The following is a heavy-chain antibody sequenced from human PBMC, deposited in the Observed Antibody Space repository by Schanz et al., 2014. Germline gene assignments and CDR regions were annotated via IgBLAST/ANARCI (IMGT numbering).Heavy chain of an antibody. V-gene: IGHV3-23*01. CDR1: GFTFTTYA. Sequence: EVHLLESGGGLVPPGGPLRLSCAASGFTFTTYAMSWVRQAPGKGLEWVSLISDSGDTAYYADSVKGRFTISRNNFKGALYLQMSSLRAEDTAVYYCAKSLESCPGGRCSRGYFDYWGQGTLVTVSS. D-gene: IGHD2-8*02. J-gene: IGHJ4*02. CDR3: AKSLESCPGGRCSRGYFDY. CDR2: ISDSGDTA.